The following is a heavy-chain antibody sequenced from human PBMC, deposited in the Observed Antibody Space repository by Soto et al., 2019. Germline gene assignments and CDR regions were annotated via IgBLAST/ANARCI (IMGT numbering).Heavy chain of an antibody. CDR2: RKSKSDGGRT. V-gene: IGHV3-15*01. CDR1: GITYSNSW. J-gene: IGHJ4*02. Sequence: SGAPGGITYSNSWMKWDRQAPGKGREWVGRRKSKSDGGRTDYAGPGKGRCTITRDETKKRENRKMNSVKTEDTAVNYCPTDLLLGGCYQGFDYWRQGPLVTVSS. CDR3: PTDLLLGGCYQGFDY. D-gene: IGHD1-26*01.